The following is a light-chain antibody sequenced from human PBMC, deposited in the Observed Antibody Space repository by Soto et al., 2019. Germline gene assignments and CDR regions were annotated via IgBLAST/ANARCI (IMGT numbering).Light chain of an antibody. CDR3: QHYGSSPLS. V-gene: IGKV3-20*01. Sequence: EIALTQSPGTLSLSPGERATLSCRASQSVSSSYVDWYQQKPGQAPSLLIYGASSRATGIPDRFSGSGSGTDFTLTISRLEPEDFAVYYCQHYGSSPLSFGGGTKVELK. J-gene: IGKJ4*01. CDR2: GAS. CDR1: QSVSSSY.